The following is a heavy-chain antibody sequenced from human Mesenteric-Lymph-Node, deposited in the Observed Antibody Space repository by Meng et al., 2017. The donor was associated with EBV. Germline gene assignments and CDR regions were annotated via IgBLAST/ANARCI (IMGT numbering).Heavy chain of an antibody. Sequence: QVQLQESGPGLVKPSGTLSLTCAVSGDSLTSTNWWSWVRQPPGKGLEWIGEIFHSGITNYNPSLKSRITLSVDKSKNLFSLNLSSVTAADTAVYFCARRREYSSGWPIDYWGQGTLVTVSS. V-gene: IGHV4-4*02. J-gene: IGHJ4*02. CDR2: IFHSGIT. D-gene: IGHD6-19*01. CDR3: ARRREYSSGWPIDY. CDR1: GDSLTSTNW.